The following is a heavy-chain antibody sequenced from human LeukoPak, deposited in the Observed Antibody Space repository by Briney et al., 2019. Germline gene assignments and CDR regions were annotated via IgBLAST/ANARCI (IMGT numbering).Heavy chain of an antibody. CDR1: GGTFSSYA. Sequence: ASVKVSCKASGGTFSSYAISWVRQAPGQGLEWMGWINPNSGGTNYAQKFQGRVTMTRDTSISTAYMELSRLRSDDTAVYYCARDGAPNTRSGQLVHYYWGQGTLVTVSS. CDR3: ARDGAPNTRSGQLVHYY. CDR2: INPNSGGT. V-gene: IGHV1-2*02. J-gene: IGHJ4*02. D-gene: IGHD6-13*01.